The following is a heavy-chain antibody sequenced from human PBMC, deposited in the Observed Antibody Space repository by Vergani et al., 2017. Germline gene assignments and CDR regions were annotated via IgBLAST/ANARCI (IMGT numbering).Heavy chain of an antibody. CDR3: ATPQTVTTGGMEV. CDR1: GYTFTDHY. D-gene: IGHD4-17*01. CDR2: VDPEDGET. Sequence: VPLVQSGAEVKKPGATMKISCKVSGYTFTDHYMHWVKQAPGQGLEWMGLVDPEDGETIYAEKFKGRVTIAADTSTDTAHLELSSLRSEDTAVYYCATPQTVTTGGMEVWGQGTTVIVSS. J-gene: IGHJ6*02. V-gene: IGHV1-69-2*01.